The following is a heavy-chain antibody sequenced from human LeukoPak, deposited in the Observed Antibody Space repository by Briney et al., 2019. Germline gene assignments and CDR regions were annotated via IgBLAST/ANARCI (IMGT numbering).Heavy chain of an antibody. Sequence: SVKVSCKASGGTFSRYAISWVRQAPGQGLEWMGGIIPIFGTANYAQKLQRRVTITADESTSTAYMELSSLRSEDTAVYYCAGRIAAADTRPYYYYGLDVWGKGTTVTVSS. V-gene: IGHV1-69*13. CDR2: IIPIFGTA. J-gene: IGHJ6*04. D-gene: IGHD6-13*01. CDR1: GGTFSRYA. CDR3: AGRIAAADTRPYYYYGLDV.